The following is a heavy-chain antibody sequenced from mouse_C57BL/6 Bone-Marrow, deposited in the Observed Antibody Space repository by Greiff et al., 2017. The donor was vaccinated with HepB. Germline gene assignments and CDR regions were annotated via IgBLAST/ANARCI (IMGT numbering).Heavy chain of an antibody. J-gene: IGHJ1*03. CDR3: ARRALYYYGHWYFDV. CDR2: IYWDDDK. Sequence: QVTLKESGPGILQSSQTLSLTCSFSGFSLSTSGMGVSWIRQPSGKGLEWLAHIYWDDDKRYNPSLKSRLTISKDTSRNQVFLKITSVDTADTATYYCARRALYYYGHWYFDVWGTGTTVTVSS. V-gene: IGHV8-12*01. CDR1: GFSLSTSGMG. D-gene: IGHD1-1*01.